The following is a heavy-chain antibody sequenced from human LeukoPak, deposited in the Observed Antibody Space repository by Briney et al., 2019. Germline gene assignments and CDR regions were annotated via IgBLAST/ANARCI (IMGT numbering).Heavy chain of an antibody. CDR1: GFTFSSYA. CDR2: ISGSGGST. V-gene: IGHV3-23*01. Sequence: GGSLRLSCAASGFTFSSYAMSWVRQAPGKGLEWASAISGSGGSTYYADSVKGRFTISRDNSKNTLYLQMNSLRAEDTAVYYCAKAESYDFWYYFDYWGQGTLVTVSS. J-gene: IGHJ4*02. D-gene: IGHD3-3*01. CDR3: AKAESYDFWYYFDY.